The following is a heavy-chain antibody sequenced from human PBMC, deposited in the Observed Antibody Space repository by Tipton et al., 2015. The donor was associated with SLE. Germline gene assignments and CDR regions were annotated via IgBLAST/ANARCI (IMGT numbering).Heavy chain of an antibody. D-gene: IGHD6-13*01. Sequence: TLSLTCTVSGGSISSYYWTWIRQHPGKGLEWIGYIYHTGTTQCNSSLKSRVTMSVDTSKNQFSLNLSSATAADTAVYYCARVGSSSWYGFTHWGQGSLVTVSS. CDR3: ARVGSSSWYGFTH. V-gene: IGHV4-31*03. J-gene: IGHJ4*02. CDR1: GGSISSYY. CDR2: IYHTGTT.